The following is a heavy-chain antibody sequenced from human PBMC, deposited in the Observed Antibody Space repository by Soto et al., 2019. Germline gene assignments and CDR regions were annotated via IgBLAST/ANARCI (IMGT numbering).Heavy chain of an antibody. CDR3: ATWGYNSHWYGAHGVDV. V-gene: IGHV3-33*01. Sequence: QVQLVESGGDVVHPGRSLRLSCAASGFMFSSYGMHWVRQAPGKGLEWVAVIWYDGSNKDYVDSVKGRFTISRDNSKNTLQLQMNSLRAEGAGVYHCATWGYNSHWYGAHGVDVWGQGTTVTVSS. J-gene: IGHJ6*02. CDR1: GFMFSSYG. D-gene: IGHD6-13*01. CDR2: IWYDGSNK.